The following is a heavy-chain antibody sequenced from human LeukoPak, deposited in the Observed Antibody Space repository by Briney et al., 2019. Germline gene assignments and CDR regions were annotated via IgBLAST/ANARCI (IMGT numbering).Heavy chain of an antibody. CDR1: GGSFSGYY. CDR3: ASTEGGDSSGYYTPDHYYYYYGMDV. D-gene: IGHD3-22*01. J-gene: IGHJ6*02. V-gene: IGHV4-34*01. Sequence: SETLSLTCAVYGGSFSGYYWSWIRQPSGKGLEWIGEINHSGSTNYNPSLKSRVTISVDTSKNQFSLKLSSVTAADTAVYYCASTEGGDSSGYYTPDHYYYYYGMDVWGQGTTVTVSS. CDR2: INHSGST.